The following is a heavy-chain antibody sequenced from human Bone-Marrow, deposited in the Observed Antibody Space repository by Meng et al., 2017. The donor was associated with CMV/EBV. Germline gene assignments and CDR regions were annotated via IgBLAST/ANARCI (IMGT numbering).Heavy chain of an antibody. J-gene: IGHJ4*02. V-gene: IGHV3-30-3*01. Sequence: SYAMHWVRQAPGKGLEWVAVISYDGRNQYYADSVKGRFTISRDNSKNTLYLQMNSLRAEDTAVYYCARDSLYYDFWSGYYSEHYFDYWGQGTLVTVSS. D-gene: IGHD3-3*01. CDR3: ARDSLYYDFWSGYYSEHYFDY. CDR2: ISYDGRNQ. CDR1: SYA.